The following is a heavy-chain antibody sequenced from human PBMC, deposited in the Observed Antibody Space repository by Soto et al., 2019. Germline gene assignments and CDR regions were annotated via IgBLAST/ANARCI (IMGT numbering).Heavy chain of an antibody. CDR1: GSTFSSYT. V-gene: IGHV1-69*02. CDR3: ARRRYCAVDCYNTFDYGMDV. D-gene: IGHD2-21*02. CDR2: IIPVLGVT. J-gene: IGHJ6*02. Sequence: QVQLVQSGAEVRKPGSSVEVSCMASGSTFSSYTVNWVRQAPGQGLEWIGRIIPVLGVTHYARRFQGRVTITADRSRKTASMELTSLTSEDTAVYYCARRRYCAVDCYNTFDYGMDVWGQGTTVTVSS.